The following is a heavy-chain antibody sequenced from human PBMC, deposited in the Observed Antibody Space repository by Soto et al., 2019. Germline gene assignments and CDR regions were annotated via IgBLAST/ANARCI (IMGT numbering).Heavy chain of an antibody. CDR2: VCGSGGST. J-gene: IGHJ6*02. CDR3: AKSESLCGWEVPRPYYYYGMDV. D-gene: IGHD1-26*01. CDR1: GLTFSSCA. Sequence: GGSLRLSCAASGLTFSSCAMSWVRRAPGKGLEWVSAVCGSGGSTYYADHVKGRFTISRDNSKNTLYLQMNSLRAEDTAVYYCAKSESLCGWEVPRPYYYYGMDVWGQVTSVTVSS. V-gene: IGHV3-23*01.